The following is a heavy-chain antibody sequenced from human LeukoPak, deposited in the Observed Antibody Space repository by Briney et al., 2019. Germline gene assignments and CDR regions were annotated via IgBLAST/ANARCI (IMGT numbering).Heavy chain of an antibody. CDR2: INPNSGGT. Sequence: ASAKVSCKASGYTFTGYYMHWVRQAPGQRLEWMGWINPNSGGTNYAQKFQGRVTMTRDTSISTAYMELSRPRSDDTAVYYCARGTGEGYSYGRYYFDYWGQGTLVTVSS. D-gene: IGHD5-18*01. J-gene: IGHJ4*02. V-gene: IGHV1-2*02. CDR3: ARGTGEGYSYGRYYFDY. CDR1: GYTFTGYY.